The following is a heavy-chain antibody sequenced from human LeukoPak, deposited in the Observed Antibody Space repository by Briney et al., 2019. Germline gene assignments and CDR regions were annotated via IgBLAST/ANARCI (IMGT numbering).Heavy chain of an antibody. CDR3: ARVGLSWAAAGTTWFDP. J-gene: IGHJ5*02. CDR1: GGSISSGTYY. V-gene: IGHV4-30-2*01. D-gene: IGHD6-13*01. CDR2: IYHSGST. Sequence: PSQTLSLTCTVSGGSISSGTYYWSWIRQPAGKGLEWIGYIYHSGSTYYNPSLKSRVTISVDRSKNQFSLKLSSVTAADTAVYYCARVGLSWAAAGTTWFDPWGQGTLVTVSS.